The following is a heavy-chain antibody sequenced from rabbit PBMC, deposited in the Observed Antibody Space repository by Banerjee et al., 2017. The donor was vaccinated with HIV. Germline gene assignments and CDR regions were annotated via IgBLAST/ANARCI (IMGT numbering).Heavy chain of an antibody. D-gene: IGHD1-1*01. V-gene: IGHV1S45*01. CDR1: GVSFSGSSY. Sequence: QEQLEESGGDLVKPGASLTLTCIASGVSFSGSSYMCWVRQAPGKGLEWVACIDAGSSSFTYFASWAKGRFTISKTSSTTVTLQMTSLTAADTATYFCARDSSSSFSSYGMDLWGQGTLVTVS. J-gene: IGHJ6*01. CDR3: ARDSSSSFSSYGMDL. CDR2: IDAGSSSFT.